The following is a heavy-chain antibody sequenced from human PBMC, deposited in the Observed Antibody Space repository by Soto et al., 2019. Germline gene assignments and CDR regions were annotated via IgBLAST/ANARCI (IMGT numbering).Heavy chain of an antibody. CDR3: ARKKCSSTGSPTYAFNI. CDR1: GYTFTSYG. CDR2: ISAYNGNT. D-gene: IGHD2-2*01. J-gene: IGHJ3*02. V-gene: IGHV1-18*01. Sequence: ASVKVSCKASGYTFTSYGISWVRQAPGQGLEWMGWISAYNGNTNYAQKLQGRVTMTTDTSTSTAYMELRSLRSDDTAVYYCARKKCSSTGSPTYAFNIWAQGTMVPVPS.